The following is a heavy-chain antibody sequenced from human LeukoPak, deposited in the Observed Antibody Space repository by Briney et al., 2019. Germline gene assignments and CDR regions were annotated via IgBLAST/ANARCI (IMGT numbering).Heavy chain of an antibody. Sequence: SGGSLRLSCAASGFIFDDYAMHWVRQAPGKGLEWVSGISWNSGSLAYADSVKGRFTISRDNAKNSLYLQMNSQRTEDTALYYCARGLGGDQGYFDLWGRGTLATVSS. D-gene: IGHD3-10*01. CDR2: ISWNSGSL. J-gene: IGHJ2*01. CDR3: ARGLGGDQGYFDL. CDR1: GFIFDDYA. V-gene: IGHV3-9*01.